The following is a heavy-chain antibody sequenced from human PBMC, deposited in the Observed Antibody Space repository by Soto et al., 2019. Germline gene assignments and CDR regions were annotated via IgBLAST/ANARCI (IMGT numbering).Heavy chain of an antibody. J-gene: IGHJ5*02. CDR2: INPNSGGT. CDR1: GYTFTGYY. Sequence: ASVKVSCKASGYTFTGYYMHWVRQAPGQGLEWMGWINPNSGGTNYAQKFQGWVTMTRDTSISTAYMELSRLRSDDTAVYYCARVLGYCSGGSCYPENGFAPWGQGTLVTVSS. V-gene: IGHV1-2*04. CDR3: ARVLGYCSGGSCYPENGFAP. D-gene: IGHD2-15*01.